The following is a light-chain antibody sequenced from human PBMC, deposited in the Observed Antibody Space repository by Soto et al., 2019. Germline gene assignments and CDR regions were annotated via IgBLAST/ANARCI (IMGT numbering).Light chain of an antibody. V-gene: IGKV1-5*03. CDR1: QSISSW. J-gene: IGKJ2*01. CDR3: QQYNAYPHT. Sequence: DIQMTQSPSTLSAFVGDRVTITCRVSQSISSWLAWYQQKPGKAPKLLIYKASSLESGVPSRFSGGGSGTEFTLTINGLQPDDFTTYYCQQYNAYPHTFGQGTKVYIK. CDR2: KAS.